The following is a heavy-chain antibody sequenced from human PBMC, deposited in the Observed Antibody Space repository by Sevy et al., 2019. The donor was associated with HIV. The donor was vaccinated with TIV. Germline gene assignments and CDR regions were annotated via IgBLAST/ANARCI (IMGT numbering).Heavy chain of an antibody. CDR2: ISGSGGST. V-gene: IGHV3-23*01. CDR3: AKEGCSSTSCYMGTFDY. J-gene: IGHJ4*02. D-gene: IGHD2-2*02. CDR1: GFTFSSYA. Sequence: GGSLRLSCAASGFTFSSYAMSWVRQAPVKGLEWVSAISGSGGSTYYADSVKGRFTISRDNSKNTLYLQMNSLRAEDTAVYYCAKEGCSSTSCYMGTFDYWGQGTLVTVSS.